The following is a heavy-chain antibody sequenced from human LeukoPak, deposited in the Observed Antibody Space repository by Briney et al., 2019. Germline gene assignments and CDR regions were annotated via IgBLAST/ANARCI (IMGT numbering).Heavy chain of an antibody. J-gene: IGHJ3*02. CDR3: ARYCSSTSCPSVADAFDI. CDR1: GFTFSSYS. Sequence: GGSLRLSCAASGFTFSSYSMNWVRQAPGKGLEWVSYISSSSSTIYYADSVKGRFTISRDNAKNSLYLQMNSLRAEDTAVYYCARYCSSTSCPSVADAFDIWGQGTMVTVSS. D-gene: IGHD2-2*01. V-gene: IGHV3-48*01. CDR2: ISSSSSTI.